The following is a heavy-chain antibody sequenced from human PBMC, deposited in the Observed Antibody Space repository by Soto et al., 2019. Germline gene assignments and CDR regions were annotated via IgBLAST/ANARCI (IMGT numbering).Heavy chain of an antibody. V-gene: IGHV1-18*04. CDR3: ETYNRGYSYGYSFDY. CDR1: GYTFTTYS. CDR2: ISPYHGKT. J-gene: IGHJ4*02. D-gene: IGHD5-18*01. Sequence: ASVKVSCKASGYTFTTYSISWVRQTPGQGLEWMGWISPYHGKTDYAQKIQDRVTMTTDTSTSTAYMELRSLRSDDTAVYFCETYNRGYSYGYSFDYWGQGTPVTVSS.